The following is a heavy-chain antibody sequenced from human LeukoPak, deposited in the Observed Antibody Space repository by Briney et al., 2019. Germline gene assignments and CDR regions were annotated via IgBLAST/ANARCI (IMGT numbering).Heavy chain of an antibody. Sequence: ASVKVSCKASGYTFTSYYMHWVRQAPGQGLEWMGIINPSGGSTSYAQKFQGRVTMTRDMSTSTVYMELSSLRSEDTAVYYCARTANIVATTSVGYYMDVWGKGTTVTVSS. CDR2: INPSGGST. V-gene: IGHV1-46*01. CDR3: ARTANIVATTSVGYYMDV. J-gene: IGHJ6*03. D-gene: IGHD5-12*01. CDR1: GYTFTSYY.